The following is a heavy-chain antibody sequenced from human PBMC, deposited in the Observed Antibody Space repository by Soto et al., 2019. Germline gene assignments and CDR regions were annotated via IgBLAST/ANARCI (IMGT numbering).Heavy chain of an antibody. J-gene: IGHJ4*02. CDR1: GGTLNSYT. V-gene: IGHV1-69*01. D-gene: IGHD4-17*01. Sequence: QVQLVQSGAEVKKPGSSVRVSCKASGGTLNSYTISWVRQAPGQGLEWMGGIIPVFGTTDYAQKFQGRVTITADQSTRTAYLDLSSLRSEDTAIYYFSISNSYGRGDFWGQGTLVTVSS. CDR2: IIPVFGTT. CDR3: SISNSYGRGDF.